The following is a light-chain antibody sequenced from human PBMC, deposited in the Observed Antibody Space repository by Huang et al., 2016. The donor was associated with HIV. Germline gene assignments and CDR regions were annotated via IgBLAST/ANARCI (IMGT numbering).Light chain of an antibody. J-gene: IGKJ2*01. CDR3: QQYNSYPYT. CDR2: DAS. CDR1: QSISSW. V-gene: IGKV1-5*01. Sequence: DIQMTQSPSTLSASVGDRVTITCRASQSISSWFAWYQQKPGKAPKLLIYDASNLESGVPSGFSGSGSGTEFSLTISSLQPDNFATYYCQQYNSYPYTFGQGTKVEIK.